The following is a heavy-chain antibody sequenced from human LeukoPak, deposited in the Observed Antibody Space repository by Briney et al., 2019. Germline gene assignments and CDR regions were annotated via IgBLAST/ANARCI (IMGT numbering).Heavy chain of an antibody. CDR3: ARDERGPGAAAGNIDY. D-gene: IGHD6-13*01. V-gene: IGHV4-4*02. CDR2: IYHSGST. Sequence: SETLSLTCAVSGGSISSSNWWSWVRQPPGKGLEWIGEIYHSGSTNYNPSLKSRVTISVDTSKNQFSLKLSSVTAADTAVYYCARDERGPGAAAGNIDYWGQGTLVTVSS. J-gene: IGHJ4*02. CDR1: GGSISSSNW.